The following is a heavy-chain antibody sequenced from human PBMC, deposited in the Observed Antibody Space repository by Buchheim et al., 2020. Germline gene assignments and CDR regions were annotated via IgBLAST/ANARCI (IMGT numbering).Heavy chain of an antibody. CDR3: ARGGYSTDGSSDY. V-gene: IGHV3-74*01. J-gene: IGHJ4*02. CDR2: INSDGGT. D-gene: IGHD5-24*01. CDR1: GFTVSGYW. Sequence: EVHLVESGGGLVQPGGSLRLSCAASGFTVSGYWMHWVRHAPGQGLVWVSRINSDGGTNYADSVKGRFTISRDNAKNMVYLQMNSLRAEDTAIYYCARGGYSTDGSSDYWGQGTL.